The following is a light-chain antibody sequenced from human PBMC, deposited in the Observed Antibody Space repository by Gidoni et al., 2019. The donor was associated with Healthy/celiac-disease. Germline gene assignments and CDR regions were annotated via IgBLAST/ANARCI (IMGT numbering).Light chain of an antibody. CDR1: QSVSSY. Sequence: EIVLTQSPATLSLSPGERATLSCRASQSVSSYLAWYQQKPGQAPRLLIYDASNRATGIPARFSGSGSGTDFTLTISSLEPEDFAVYYCQQRSNWPLNTFGQXTKLEIK. CDR3: QQRSNWPLNT. V-gene: IGKV3-11*01. CDR2: DAS. J-gene: IGKJ2*01.